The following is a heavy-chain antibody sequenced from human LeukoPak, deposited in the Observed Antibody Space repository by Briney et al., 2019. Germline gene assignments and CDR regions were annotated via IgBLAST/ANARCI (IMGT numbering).Heavy chain of an antibody. D-gene: IGHD6-19*01. CDR1: GFTFSSYW. CDR3: ARVCRAVAGNRGSRKGNYYYYMDV. J-gene: IGHJ6*03. Sequence: GSLRLSCAASGFTFSSYWMSWIRQPPGKGLEWIGEINHSGSTNYNPSLKSRVTISVDTSKNQFSLKLSSVTAADTAVYYCARVCRAVAGNRGSRKGNYYYYMDVWGKGTTVTISS. V-gene: IGHV4-34*01. CDR2: INHSGST.